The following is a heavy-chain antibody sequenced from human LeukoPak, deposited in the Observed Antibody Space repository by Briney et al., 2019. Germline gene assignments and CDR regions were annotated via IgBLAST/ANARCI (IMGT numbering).Heavy chain of an antibody. V-gene: IGHV3-30-3*01. CDR1: GFTFSSYA. D-gene: IGHD3-10*01. CDR3: AKDQLPVRGVILYYFDY. Sequence: GRSLRLSCAASGFTFSSYAMHWVRQAPGKGLGWMAVISYDGSNKYYADSVKGRFTISRDNSKNTLYLQMNSLRAEDTAVYYCAKDQLPVRGVILYYFDYWGQGTLVTVSS. J-gene: IGHJ4*02. CDR2: ISYDGSNK.